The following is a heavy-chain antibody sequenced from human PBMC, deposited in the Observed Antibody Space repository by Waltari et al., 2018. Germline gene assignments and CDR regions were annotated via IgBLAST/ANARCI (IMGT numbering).Heavy chain of an antibody. Sequence: EVQLVESGGGLVQPGGSLRLSCAASGFTFSSYSMNWVRQAPGKGLEWVSYISSSSSTRDYADSVKGRFTISRDNAKNSLYLQMNSLRAEDTAVYYCAARGGVVTRGWYFDLWGRGTLVTVSS. CDR1: GFTFSSYS. J-gene: IGHJ2*01. V-gene: IGHV3-48*04. CDR2: ISSSSSTR. CDR3: AARGGVVTRGWYFDL. D-gene: IGHD2-21*02.